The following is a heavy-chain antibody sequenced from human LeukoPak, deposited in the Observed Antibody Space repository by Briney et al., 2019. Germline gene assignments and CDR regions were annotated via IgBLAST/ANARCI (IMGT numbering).Heavy chain of an antibody. D-gene: IGHD3-9*01. CDR2: ISGSGGST. CDR3: TKKPPYDILTGYYIY. CDR1: GFTFSSYA. J-gene: IGHJ4*02. Sequence: GGSLRLSCAASGFTFSSYAMSSVRQAPGKGLEWVSAISGSGGSTYYADSVKGRFTIPRDNSKNTLYLQMNSLRAEDTAVYYCTKKPPYDILTGYYIYWGQGTLVTVSS. V-gene: IGHV3-23*01.